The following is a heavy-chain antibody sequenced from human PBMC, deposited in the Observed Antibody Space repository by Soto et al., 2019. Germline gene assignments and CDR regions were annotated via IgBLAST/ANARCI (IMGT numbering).Heavy chain of an antibody. CDR1: GYTLTELS. D-gene: IGHD5-12*01. J-gene: IGHJ4*02. V-gene: IGHV1-24*01. CDR2: FDPEDGEI. CDR3: ATLGIVATMSFDY. Sequence: ASVKVSCKVSGYTLTELSMHWVRQAPGKGLEWMGGFDPEDGEIIYAQKFQGRVTMTEDTSTDTAYMELSSLRSEDTAVYYCATLGIVATMSFDYWGQGTLVTVSS.